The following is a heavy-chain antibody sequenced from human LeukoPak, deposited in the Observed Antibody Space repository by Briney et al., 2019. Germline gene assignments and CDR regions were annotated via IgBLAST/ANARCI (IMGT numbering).Heavy chain of an antibody. Sequence: QTGGSLRLSCAASGFTFSSYGMHWVRQAPGKGLEWVAFIRYDGSNKYYADSVKGRFTISRDNSKNTLYLQMNSLRAEDTAVYYCAKDRSYYYDSSGYSDFDYWGQGTLVTVSS. D-gene: IGHD3-22*01. V-gene: IGHV3-30*02. CDR2: IRYDGSNK. J-gene: IGHJ4*02. CDR1: GFTFSSYG. CDR3: AKDRSYYYDSSGYSDFDY.